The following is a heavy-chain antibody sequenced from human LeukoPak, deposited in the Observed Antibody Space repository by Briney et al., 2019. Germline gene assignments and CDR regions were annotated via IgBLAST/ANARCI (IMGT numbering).Heavy chain of an antibody. CDR3: ARLPTEGYETFDY. D-gene: IGHD5-12*01. J-gene: IGHJ4*02. CDR1: GFTFSSYS. CDR2: ISSSSSTI. V-gene: IGHV3-48*01. Sequence: GGSLRLSCAASGFTFSSYSMNWVRQAPGKGLEWVSYISSSSSTIYYADSVKGRFTISRDNAKNSLYLQMNSLRAEDTAVYYCARLPTEGYETFDYWGQGTLVTVSS.